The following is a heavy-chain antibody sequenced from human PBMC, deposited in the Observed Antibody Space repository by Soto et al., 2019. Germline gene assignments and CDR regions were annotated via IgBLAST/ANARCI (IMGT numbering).Heavy chain of an antibody. J-gene: IGHJ4*02. V-gene: IGHV3-48*03. CDR1: GFTFSRFE. CDR2: ISSSGSTA. D-gene: IGHD3-10*01. CDR3: TRAAWFPYLSFY. Sequence: TGGSLRLSCAASGFTFSRFELHWVRQAPGKGLEWISYISSSGSTAYYASSVEGRFTISRDNANNSVYLQMDSLRAEDTALYYCTRAAWFPYLSFYWGQGALVTVPQ.